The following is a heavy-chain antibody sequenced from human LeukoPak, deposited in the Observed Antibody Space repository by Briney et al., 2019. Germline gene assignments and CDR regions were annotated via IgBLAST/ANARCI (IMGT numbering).Heavy chain of an antibody. CDR2: ISYSGST. J-gene: IGHJ5*02. V-gene: IGHV4-59*01. D-gene: IGHD3-10*01. Sequence: SETLSLTCTVSGGSISGFYWSWIRQPPGKGPEWIGFISYSGSTNYNPSLKSRVTISLDTSKNQFSLKPSSVTAADTAVYYCARRGSGYYGNRFDPWGQGTLVTVSS. CDR3: ARRGSGYYGNRFDP. CDR1: GGSISGFY.